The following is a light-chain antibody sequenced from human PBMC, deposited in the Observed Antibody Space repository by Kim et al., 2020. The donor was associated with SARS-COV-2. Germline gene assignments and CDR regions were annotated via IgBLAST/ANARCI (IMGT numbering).Light chain of an antibody. CDR2: GAS. CDR1: QGISSW. CDR3: QQADGFPLT. Sequence: AAVGDRVTMTCRGSQGISSWLAWYQQKAGEAPKLLIYGASTLQSGVPSRFSGSGSGTDFTLTITSLQPEDVATYYCQQADGFPLTFGGGTKVDIK. J-gene: IGKJ4*01. V-gene: IGKV1-12*01.